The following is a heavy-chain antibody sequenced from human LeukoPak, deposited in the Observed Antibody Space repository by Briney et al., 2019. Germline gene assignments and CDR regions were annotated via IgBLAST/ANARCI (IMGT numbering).Heavy chain of an antibody. Sequence: PGGSLRLSCAASGFTFTSYAMSWVRQAPGKGLEWVSAISGSGGSTYHADSVKGRFTISRDNAKNSLYLQMNSLRAEDTAVYYCARERVGSSWYFDYWGQGTLVTVSS. CDR2: ISGSGGST. J-gene: IGHJ4*02. D-gene: IGHD6-13*01. V-gene: IGHV3-23*01. CDR1: GFTFTSYA. CDR3: ARERVGSSWYFDY.